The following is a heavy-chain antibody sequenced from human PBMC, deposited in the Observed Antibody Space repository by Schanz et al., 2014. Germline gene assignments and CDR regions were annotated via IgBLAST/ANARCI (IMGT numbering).Heavy chain of an antibody. Sequence: QAQLVESGGGVVQPGRSLRLSCVASGFTFISYDIHWIRQAPGKGLEWVAVIRYDGRNKNFVESVKGRFTISRDNSNNTVYLQMNTLRAEDTAVYYCAREDCSATSCYFRYWGQGTLVTVSS. J-gene: IGHJ4*02. D-gene: IGHD2-21*01. CDR2: IRYDGRNK. CDR3: AREDCSATSCYFRY. V-gene: IGHV3-33*01. CDR1: GFTFISYD.